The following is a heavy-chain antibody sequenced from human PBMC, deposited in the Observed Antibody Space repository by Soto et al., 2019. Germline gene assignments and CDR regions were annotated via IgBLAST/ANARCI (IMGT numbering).Heavy chain of an antibody. V-gene: IGHV4-34*01. Sequence: QVQLKQWGAGLLKPSGTLSLTCAVYGGSFSGYHWSWIRQPPGKGLEWSGEINHSGSTNYNPSRKSRVTIAVDTSKKQLSLKLSSVTAADTAVYYCARGRDYGDYYYYYYMDVWGKGTTVTVSS. CDR2: INHSGST. J-gene: IGHJ6*03. CDR3: ARGRDYGDYYYYYYMDV. CDR1: GGSFSGYH. D-gene: IGHD4-17*01.